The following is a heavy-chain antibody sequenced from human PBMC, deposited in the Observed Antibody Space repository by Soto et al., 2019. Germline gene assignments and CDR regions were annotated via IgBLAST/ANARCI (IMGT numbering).Heavy chain of an antibody. J-gene: IGHJ5*02. CDR2: IYHSGNT. CDR3: AKDAISGDGIWLMDS. V-gene: IGHV4-4*02. CDR1: GDSIASSNW. D-gene: IGHD4-17*01. Sequence: SETLSLTCAVSGDSIASSNWWSWVRQPPGKGLEWIGEIYHSGNTNCNPSLKSRVTISMDKSENQFSLKLNSVTAADTAVYYCAKDAISGDGIWLMDSWGQGTVVTVSS.